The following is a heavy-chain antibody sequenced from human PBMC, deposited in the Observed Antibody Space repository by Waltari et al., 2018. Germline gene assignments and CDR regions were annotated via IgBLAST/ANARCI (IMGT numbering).Heavy chain of an antibody. CDR2: ISSNGGST. V-gene: IGHV3-64*01. Sequence: EVQLVESGGGLVQPGGSLRLSCAASGFTFSSYAMHWVRQAPGKGLEYVSAISSNGGSTYYANSVKGRFTISRDNSKNTLYLQMGSLRAEDMAVYYCARCGDYEGELYYFDYWGQGTLVTVSS. J-gene: IGHJ4*02. CDR1: GFTFSSYA. D-gene: IGHD4-17*01. CDR3: ARCGDYEGELYYFDY.